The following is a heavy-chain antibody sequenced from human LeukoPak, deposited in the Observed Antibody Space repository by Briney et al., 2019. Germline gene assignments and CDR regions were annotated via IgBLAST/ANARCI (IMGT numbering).Heavy chain of an antibody. CDR2: ISWNSGTI. CDR3: ARAYKDRSLAGKKEFFQH. J-gene: IGHJ1*01. D-gene: IGHD6-19*01. CDR1: GFTFDNYA. V-gene: IGHV3-9*01. Sequence: GGSLRLSCAASGFTFDNYAMNWVRQVPGKGLEWISLISWNSGTIGYADSVKGRFAISRDNANNFLYLQMNSLRAEDTALYYCARAYKDRSLAGKKEFFQHWGQGTLVTVSS.